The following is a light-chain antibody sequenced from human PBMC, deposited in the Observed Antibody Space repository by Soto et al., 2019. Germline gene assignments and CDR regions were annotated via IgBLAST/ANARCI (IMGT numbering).Light chain of an antibody. CDR2: GAS. J-gene: IGKJ2*01. Sequence: EIVLTQSPGTLSLSPGERATLSCRASQSVSSSYLAWYQQKPGQAPRLLIYGASSRATGIPDRFSGSGSGADFILTISRLEPEDFAVYSCQQYGSSPVYTFGQGTKLEIK. CDR3: QQYGSSPVYT. CDR1: QSVSSSY. V-gene: IGKV3-20*01.